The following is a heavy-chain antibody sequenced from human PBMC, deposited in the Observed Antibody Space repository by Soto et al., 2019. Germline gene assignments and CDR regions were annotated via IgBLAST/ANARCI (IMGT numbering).Heavy chain of an antibody. J-gene: IGHJ4*02. CDR3: ARTLSWRRGPFDS. D-gene: IGHD2-15*01. CDR1: GFIFNTYS. V-gene: IGHV3-48*02. CDR2: ISGSSQTI. Sequence: QPGGSLRLSCAASGFIFNTYSMNWVRQAPGKGLEWVSYISGSSQTIFYADSVRGRFTTSRDNANNSTYLQMVSLRDEDAAVYYCARTLSWRRGPFDSWGQGTLVTVSS.